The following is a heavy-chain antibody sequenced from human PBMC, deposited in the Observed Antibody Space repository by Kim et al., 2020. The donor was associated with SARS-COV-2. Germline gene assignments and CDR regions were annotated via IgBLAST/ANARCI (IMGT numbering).Heavy chain of an antibody. D-gene: IGHD3-9*01. CDR3: ARDYDILTAGGLYFDY. CDR1: GFTFSSYG. CDR2: ISYDGSNK. J-gene: IGHJ4*02. Sequence: GGSLRLSCAASGFTFSSYGMHWVRQAPGKGLEWVAVISYDGSNKYYADSVKGRFTISRDNSKNTLYLQMNSLRAEDTAVYYCARDYDILTAGGLYFDYWGQGTLVTVSS. V-gene: IGHV3-33*05.